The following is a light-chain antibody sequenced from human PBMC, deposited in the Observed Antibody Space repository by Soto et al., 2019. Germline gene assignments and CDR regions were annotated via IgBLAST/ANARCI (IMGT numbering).Light chain of an antibody. Sequence: DIQMTQSPSSLSVSLGDRVTITCRASQGISNHLAWFQQKPGKAPKSLIYAADSLQSGVPSKFSGSGSGTDFTLTISRLQPEDFATYYCHQYHSYPVTFGGGTRVEI. CDR2: AAD. V-gene: IGKV1-16*02. J-gene: IGKJ4*01. CDR3: HQYHSYPVT. CDR1: QGISNH.